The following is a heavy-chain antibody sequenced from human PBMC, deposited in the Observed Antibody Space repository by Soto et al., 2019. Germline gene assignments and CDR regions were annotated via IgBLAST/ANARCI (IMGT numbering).Heavy chain of an antibody. Sequence: QVQLVQSGAEVKKPGSSVKVSCKASGGTFSRYTINWVRQAPGQGLEWMGRIIPIAAIANYTQKFQGRVTITVDKYSTTAYMELSSLRSADTAVYYCARGSTIVRGAPSWFDPWGQGTLVTVSS. J-gene: IGHJ5*02. D-gene: IGHD3-10*01. CDR3: ARGSTIVRGAPSWFDP. CDR2: IIPIAAIA. V-gene: IGHV1-69*02. CDR1: GGTFSRYT.